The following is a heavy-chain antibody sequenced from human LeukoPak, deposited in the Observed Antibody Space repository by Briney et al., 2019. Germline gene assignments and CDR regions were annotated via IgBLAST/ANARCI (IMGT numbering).Heavy chain of an antibody. V-gene: IGHV4-59*01. D-gene: IGHD5-24*01. J-gene: IGHJ4*02. Sequence: SETLSLTCAVYGGSFSSYYWSWIRQPPGKGLEWIGSIYYSGSTNYNPSLKSRVTVSIQTSKNQFSLQLSSVTAADTAIYFCARASVGGYNLYYFDYWGQGTLVTVSS. CDR1: GGSFSSYY. CDR3: ARASVGGYNLYYFDY. CDR2: IYYSGST.